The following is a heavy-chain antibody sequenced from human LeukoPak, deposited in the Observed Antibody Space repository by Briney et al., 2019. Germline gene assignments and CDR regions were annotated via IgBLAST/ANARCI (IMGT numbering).Heavy chain of an antibody. V-gene: IGHV1-2*02. CDR3: ARDEDIVVKYGA. D-gene: IGHD2-15*01. J-gene: IGHJ5*02. Sequence: ASVKVSCKASGYTFTDYYLHWVRQAPGQGLEWMGWINPNSGGTNYAQKFQGRVTMTRDTSIGTAYMELSRLRSDDTAVYYCARDEDIVVKYGAWGQGTLVTVSS. CDR1: GYTFTDYY. CDR2: INPNSGGT.